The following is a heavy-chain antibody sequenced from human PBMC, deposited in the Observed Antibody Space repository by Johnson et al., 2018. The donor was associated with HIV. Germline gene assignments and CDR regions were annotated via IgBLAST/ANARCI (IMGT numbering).Heavy chain of an antibody. CDR3: ARGGLGYQNIHDPFDI. CDR1: GINFGSYW. V-gene: IGHV3-74*01. J-gene: IGHJ3*02. Sequence: VQLVESGGGLVQPGGSLRLSCTASGINFGSYWMHWFRQAPGQGLVWVSHIKSDGSYTNYADSVKGRFTVSRDTAKNSLYLQMNSLRAEDTALYYCARGGLGYQNIHDPFDIWGQGTMVTVSS. CDR2: IKSDGSYT. D-gene: IGHD3-16*02.